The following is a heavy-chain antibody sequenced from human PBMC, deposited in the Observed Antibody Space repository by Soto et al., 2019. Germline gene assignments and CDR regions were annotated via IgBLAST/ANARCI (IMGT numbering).Heavy chain of an antibody. D-gene: IGHD2-21*02. CDR2: IHYSGST. CDR1: GGSISSDDYY. Sequence: QVQLQESGPGLVKPSQTLSLTCTVSGGSISSDDYYWSWIRQHPGKSLEWIGYIHYSGSTFYNPSLTSRVSTSVDTSKGQFSLKLSSVTAADTAVYYCARESLAYCGGDCYSSPFDYWGQGVLVTVSS. V-gene: IGHV4-31*03. CDR3: ARESLAYCGGDCYSSPFDY. J-gene: IGHJ4*02.